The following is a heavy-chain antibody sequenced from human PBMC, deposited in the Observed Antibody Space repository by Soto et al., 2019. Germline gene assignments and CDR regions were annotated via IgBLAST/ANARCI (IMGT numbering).Heavy chain of an antibody. V-gene: IGHV3-30-3*01. J-gene: IGHJ6*02. Sequence: PGGSLRLSCAASGFTFSSYAMHWVRQAPGKGLEWVAVISYDGSNKYYADSVKGRFTISRDNAKNTLYLQMNSLRAEDTAMYYCVRARGYYGMDVWGQGTAVTVSS. CDR2: ISYDGSNK. CDR1: GFTFSSYA. CDR3: VRARGYYGMDV.